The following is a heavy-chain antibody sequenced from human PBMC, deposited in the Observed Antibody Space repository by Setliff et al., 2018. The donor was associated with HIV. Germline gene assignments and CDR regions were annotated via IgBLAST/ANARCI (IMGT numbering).Heavy chain of an antibody. CDR2: MYSGGNT. J-gene: IGHJ4*02. D-gene: IGHD3-9*01. V-gene: IGHV4-39*07. Sequence: TSETLSLTCTVSGDSISSVSYSWGWIRQPPGKGLEWIGYMYSGGNTYYKPSLKSRVTMSVDSSKNQFSLKLSSVTAADTAVYYCARYVSDWFYIDSWGQGTLVTVSS. CDR1: GDSISSVSYS. CDR3: ARYVSDWFYIDS.